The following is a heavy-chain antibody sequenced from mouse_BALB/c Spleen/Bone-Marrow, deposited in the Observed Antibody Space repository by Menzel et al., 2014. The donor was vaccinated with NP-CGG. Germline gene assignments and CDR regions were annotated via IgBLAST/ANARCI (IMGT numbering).Heavy chain of an antibody. V-gene: IGHV1S135*01. CDR1: GYAFTSYN. CDR2: TDPYNGGT. Sequence: VQLKESGPELVKPGASVKVSCKASGYAFTSYNMYWVKQSHGKSLEWIGYTDPYNGGTSYNQKFKGKATLTVDKSSSTAYMHLNSLTSEDSAVYYGARENYGSSPAYWGQGTLVTVSA. J-gene: IGHJ3*01. D-gene: IGHD1-1*01. CDR3: ARENYGSSPAY.